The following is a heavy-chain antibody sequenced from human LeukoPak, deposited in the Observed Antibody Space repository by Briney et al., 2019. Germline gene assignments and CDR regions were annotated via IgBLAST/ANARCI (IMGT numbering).Heavy chain of an antibody. D-gene: IGHD3-22*01. CDR2: ISYDGSNK. Sequence: PGGSLRLSCAASGFTFSSYGMHWVRQAPGKGLEWVAVISYDGSNKYYADSVKGRFTISRDNSKNTLYLQMNSLRAKDTAVYYCARDYYDSSGYYGFDYWGQGTLVTVSS. V-gene: IGHV3-30*03. J-gene: IGHJ4*02. CDR1: GFTFSSYG. CDR3: ARDYYDSSGYYGFDY.